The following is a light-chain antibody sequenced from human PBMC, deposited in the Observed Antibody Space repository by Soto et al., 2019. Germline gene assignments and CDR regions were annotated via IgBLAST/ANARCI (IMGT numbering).Light chain of an antibody. CDR2: DAS. V-gene: IGKV3-15*01. CDR3: QQYNNWPMYT. J-gene: IGKJ2*01. CDR1: QSAGNN. Sequence: IVMTQSPATLSVSPGERATLSCRASQSAGNNLDWYQQKPGQAPRLLIYDASTRATGIPARFSGSGSGAEFTLTISSLQSEDFAVYYCQQYNNWPMYTFGQGTKLEIK.